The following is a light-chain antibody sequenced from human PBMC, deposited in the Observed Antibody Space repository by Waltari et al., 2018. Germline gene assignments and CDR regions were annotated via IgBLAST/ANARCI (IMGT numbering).Light chain of an antibody. V-gene: IGKV2-29*02. CDR3: MQALQIPRT. Sequence: DIVMPQTPPSLSVTPGEPASISCRSSQSLLHSNGNTYFYWFLQKPGQPPRLLIYRVSNRFSGVPDRFSGTGSGSDFTLKISRVEAEDVGTYYCMQALQIPRTFGQGTKVEIK. CDR2: RVS. CDR1: QSLLHSNGNTY. J-gene: IGKJ1*01.